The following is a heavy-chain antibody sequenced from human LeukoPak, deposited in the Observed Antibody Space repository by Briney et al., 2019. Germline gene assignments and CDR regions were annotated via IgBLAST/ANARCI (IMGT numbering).Heavy chain of an antibody. CDR3: AKDSDTAMVTCFDY. J-gene: IGHJ4*02. D-gene: IGHD5-18*01. V-gene: IGHV3-30*02. CDR2: IRYDGSNK. CDR1: GFTFSSYG. Sequence: GGSLRLSCAASGFTFSSYGMHWVRQAPGKGLEWVAFIRYDGSNKYYADSVKGRFTISRDNSKNTLYLQMNSLRAEDTAVYYCAKDSDTAMVTCFDYWGQGTLFTVSS.